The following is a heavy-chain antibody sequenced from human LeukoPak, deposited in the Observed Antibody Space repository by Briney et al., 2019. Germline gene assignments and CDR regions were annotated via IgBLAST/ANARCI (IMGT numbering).Heavy chain of an antibody. V-gene: IGHV3-64D*06. D-gene: IGHD3-10*01. Sequence: GGSLRLSCSASGFTFSSHAMHWVRQAPGKGLEYVSSISSNGSSTYYADSVKGRFTISRDNSKNTLYLQMSSLRAEDTAVYYCVKTTTRGVRGGVDYWGQGTLVTVSS. J-gene: IGHJ4*02. CDR3: VKTTTRGVRGGVDY. CDR1: GFTFSSHA. CDR2: ISSNGSST.